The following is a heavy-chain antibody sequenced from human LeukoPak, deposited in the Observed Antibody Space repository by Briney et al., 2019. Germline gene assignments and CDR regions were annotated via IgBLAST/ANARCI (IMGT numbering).Heavy chain of an antibody. CDR1: AFTFSRYW. J-gene: IGHJ3*02. CDR3: ARDPGWGAYDI. CDR2: IEGDGSAK. D-gene: IGHD7-27*01. V-gene: IGHV3-7*01. Sequence: PGGSLRLSCAASAFTFSRYWMSWVRQAPGKGLECVANIEGDGSAKNYVDSVKGRFTIPRDNAENSLYLQMDSLRVEDTAIYYCARDPGWGAYDIWGQGAMVTVSS.